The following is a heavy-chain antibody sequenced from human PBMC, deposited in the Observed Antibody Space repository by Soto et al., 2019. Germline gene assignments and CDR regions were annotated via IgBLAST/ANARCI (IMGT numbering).Heavy chain of an antibody. CDR3: ARDQEHVLDV. CDR1: GFTFSSYS. V-gene: IGHV3-30*01. Sequence: QVQLVESGGGMVQPGRSLRLSCAASGFTFSSYSMHWVRQAPGKGLEWVAVISYDGSNKYYADFVKGRSTISRDNSENTLYLQMHSLRAEDTAVYYCARDQEHVLDVWGQGTTVTDSS. J-gene: IGHJ6*02. D-gene: IGHD1-1*01. CDR2: ISYDGSNK.